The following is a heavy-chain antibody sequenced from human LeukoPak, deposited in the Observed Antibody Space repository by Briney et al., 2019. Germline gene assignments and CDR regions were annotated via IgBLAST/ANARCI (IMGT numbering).Heavy chain of an antibody. J-gene: IGHJ4*02. Sequence: SETLSLTCAVSGYSISSGYYWGWIRQPPGKGLEWIRSIYHSGSTYYNPSLKSRVTISVDTSKNQFSLKLSSVTAADTAVYYCAREGLLWFGELSLGGQGTLVTVSS. CDR3: AREGLLWFGELSL. CDR1: GYSISSGYY. CDR2: IYHSGST. D-gene: IGHD3-10*01. V-gene: IGHV4-38-2*02.